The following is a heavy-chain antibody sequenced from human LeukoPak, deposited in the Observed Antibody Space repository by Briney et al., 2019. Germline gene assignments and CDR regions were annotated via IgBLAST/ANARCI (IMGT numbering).Heavy chain of an antibody. D-gene: IGHD5-18*01. CDR3: AGHLSTWIQLERTYYYGMDV. CDR2: IYYSGST. J-gene: IGHJ6*02. CDR1: GGSISSSSYS. Sequence: PSETLSLTCTVSGGSISSSSYSWGWIRQPPGKGLEWIGSIYYSGSTYYNPSLKSRVTISVDTSKNQFSLKLSSVTAADTAVYYCAGHLSTWIQLERTYYYGMDVWGQGTTVTVSS. V-gene: IGHV4-39*01.